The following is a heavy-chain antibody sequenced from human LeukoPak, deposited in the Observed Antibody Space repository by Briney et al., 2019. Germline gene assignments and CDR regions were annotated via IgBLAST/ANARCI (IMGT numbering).Heavy chain of an antibody. J-gene: IGHJ6*03. CDR1: GFTFSSYA. CDR2: ISYDGSNK. Sequence: GGSLRLSCAASGFTFSSYAMHWVRQAPGKGLEWVAVISYDGSNKYYADSVKGRFTISRDNSKNTLYLQMNSLRAEDTAVYYCAKDGGSSSYYYYYYYMDVWGKGTTVTVSS. D-gene: IGHD6-6*01. CDR3: AKDGGSSSYYYYYYYMDV. V-gene: IGHV3-30*04.